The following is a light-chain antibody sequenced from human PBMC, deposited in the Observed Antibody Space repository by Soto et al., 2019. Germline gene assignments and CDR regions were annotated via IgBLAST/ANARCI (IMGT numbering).Light chain of an antibody. CDR2: DAS. Sequence: GLSQSAAAVSLSPGERATLSCRASQSISSYLAWYQQKPGQAPRLLIYDASNRATGIPARFSGSGSGTDFTLTISSLEPEDFAVYYCQQRSNWPPITFGQGTRLEIK. CDR3: QQRSNWPPIT. J-gene: IGKJ5*01. V-gene: IGKV3-11*01. CDR1: QSISSY.